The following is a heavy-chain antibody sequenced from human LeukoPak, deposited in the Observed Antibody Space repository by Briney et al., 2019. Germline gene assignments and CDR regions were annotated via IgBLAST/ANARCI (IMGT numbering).Heavy chain of an antibody. D-gene: IGHD6-19*01. J-gene: IGHJ4*02. CDR3: ARALYNVGWYPDYFDY. CDR2: ISSSSSYI. CDR1: GFTFSSYS. V-gene: IGHV3-21*01. Sequence: GGSLRLSCAASGFTFSSYSMNWVRQAPGKGLEWVSPISSSSSYIYYADSVKGRFTISRDNANKSLSLQMSSLRAEDTAVYYCARALYNVGWYPDYFDYWGQGTLVTVSS.